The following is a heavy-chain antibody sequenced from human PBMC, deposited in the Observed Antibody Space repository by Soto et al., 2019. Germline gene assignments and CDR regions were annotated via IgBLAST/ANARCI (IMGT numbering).Heavy chain of an antibody. CDR1: GGSISSHY. J-gene: IGHJ4*02. D-gene: IGHD4-17*01. CDR3: ARRKPGGYGDYFDS. V-gene: IGHV4-59*08. Sequence: SETLSLTCTVSGGSISSHYWSWIRQPPGKGLEWIGHIYYSGSTSYNPSRKSRVTISLDTSKNQFSLKVSSVTAADTAVDFCARRKPGGYGDYFDSWGQGTLVTVSS. CDR2: IYYSGST.